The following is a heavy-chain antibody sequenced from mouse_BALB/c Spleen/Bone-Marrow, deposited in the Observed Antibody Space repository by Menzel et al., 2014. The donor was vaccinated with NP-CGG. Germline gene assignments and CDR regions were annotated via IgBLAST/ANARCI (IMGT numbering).Heavy chain of an antibody. CDR1: GFSFSNYG. CDR2: ISGDGRYT. CDR3: ARHAYYDQTEVSFVY. D-gene: IGHD2-4*01. J-gene: IGHJ3*01. V-gene: IGHV5-9-2*01. Sequence: EVQGVESGGGLVKSGGSLKLSCAASGFSFSNYGMSWVRQTPEKRLEWVATISGDGRYTFYSDSERGRFTISRDNAKYNLYLQLSSLRSADTALYYCARHAYYDQTEVSFVYWGQGTLVTVSA.